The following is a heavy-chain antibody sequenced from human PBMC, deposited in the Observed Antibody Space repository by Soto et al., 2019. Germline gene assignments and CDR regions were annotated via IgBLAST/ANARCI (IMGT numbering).Heavy chain of an antibody. J-gene: IGHJ4*02. CDR1: GYTFTSYA. D-gene: IGHD3-9*01. Sequence: QVQLVQSGAEVKKPGAPVKVSCKASGYTFTSYAMHWVRQAPGQRLEWMGWINAGNGNTKYSQKFQGRVTITRDTSASTAYMELSSLRSEDTAVCYCARVKEDDILTGYFDYWGQGTLVTVSS. V-gene: IGHV1-3*01. CDR2: INAGNGNT. CDR3: ARVKEDDILTGYFDY.